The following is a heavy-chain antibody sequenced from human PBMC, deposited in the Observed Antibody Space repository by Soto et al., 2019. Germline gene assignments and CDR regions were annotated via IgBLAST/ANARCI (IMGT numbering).Heavy chain of an antibody. CDR2: VKNNGRT. D-gene: IGHD6-19*01. CDR3: ARGGSSVWRFGLDV. CDR1: GGSFSGYL. Sequence: WETLSRTFTLYGGSFSGYLWSGIRQSGGEVEWLIGKVKNNGRTNYNPSLKSRFTISMDMSKNPFYLKMTSVRAADTAVYYCARGGSSVWRFGLDVWGQGTMVTVSS. V-gene: IGHV4-34*01. J-gene: IGHJ6*02.